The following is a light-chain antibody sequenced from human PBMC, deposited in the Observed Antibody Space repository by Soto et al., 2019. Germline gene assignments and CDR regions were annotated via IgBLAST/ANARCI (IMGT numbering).Light chain of an antibody. CDR1: SSDIGAFTF. CDR2: DVN. V-gene: IGLV2-14*03. Sequence: QSALTHPASVSGSPGQSITISCTGTSSDIGAFTFVSWYQQHPGKVPKLMIFDVNRRPSGVSDRCSGSKSGNTASLTISGLQAEDECDYYCSSYTTSSTHVFGSGTKLTVL. J-gene: IGLJ1*01. CDR3: SSYTTSSTHV.